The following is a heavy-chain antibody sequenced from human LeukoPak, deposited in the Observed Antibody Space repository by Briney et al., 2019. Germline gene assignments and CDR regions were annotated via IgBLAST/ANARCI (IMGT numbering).Heavy chain of an antibody. J-gene: IGHJ3*02. D-gene: IGHD5-18*01. CDR3: ATRPFLYSYGARGAFDI. V-gene: IGHV4-61*02. CDR2: IYTSGST. Sequence: PSQTLSLTCTVSGDSISSGDYYWSWIRQPAGKGLEWIGRIYTSGSTNYNPSLKSRVTISVDTSKNQFSLKLSSVTAADTAVYYCATRPFLYSYGARGAFDIWGQGTMVTVSS. CDR1: GDSISSGDYY.